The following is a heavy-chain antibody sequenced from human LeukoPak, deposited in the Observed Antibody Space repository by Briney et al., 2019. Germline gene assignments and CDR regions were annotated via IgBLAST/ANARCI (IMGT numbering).Heavy chain of an antibody. CDR1: GYTFTSYG. J-gene: IGHJ4*02. D-gene: IGHD3-22*01. CDR2: ISAYNGNT. Sequence: GASVKVSCKASGYTFTSYGISWVRQAPGQGLEWMGWISAYNGNTNYAQKLQGRVTMTTDTSTSTAYMELRSLRSDDTAVYYCARVRGYYDSSGPRDYWGQGNLVTVSS. CDR3: ARVRGYYDSSGPRDY. V-gene: IGHV1-18*01.